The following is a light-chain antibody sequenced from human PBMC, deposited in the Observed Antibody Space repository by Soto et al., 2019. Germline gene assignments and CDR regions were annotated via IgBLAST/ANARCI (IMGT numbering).Light chain of an antibody. CDR2: AAS. CDR3: QQLNSFPLT. V-gene: IGKV1-9*01. CDR1: QGISSY. Sequence: DIQLTQSPSFLSASVGDRVTITCRASQGISSYLAWYQQKPGKAPKLLIYAASILQSGVPSRFSGSGSGTELTLTISSLQPEDFATYYCQQLNSFPLTFGGGTKVEIK. J-gene: IGKJ4*01.